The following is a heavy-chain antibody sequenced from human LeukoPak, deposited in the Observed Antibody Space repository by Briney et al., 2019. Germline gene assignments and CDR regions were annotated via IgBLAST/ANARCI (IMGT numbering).Heavy chain of an antibody. Sequence: SETLSLTCAVSGGSISSGGYSWSWIRQPPGKGLEWIGYIYYSGSTYYNPSLKSRVTISVDTSKNQFSLKLSSVTAADTAVYYCARDGAAYYYDSSGYHDAFDIWGQGTMVTVSS. CDR2: IYYSGST. V-gene: IGHV4-31*11. CDR1: GGSISSGGYS. D-gene: IGHD3-22*01. CDR3: ARDGAAYYYDSSGYHDAFDI. J-gene: IGHJ3*02.